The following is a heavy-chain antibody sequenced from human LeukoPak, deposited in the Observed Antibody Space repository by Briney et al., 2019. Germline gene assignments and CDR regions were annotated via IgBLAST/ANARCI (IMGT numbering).Heavy chain of an antibody. CDR2: ISNSSSTI. CDR1: GFTFSSYS. Sequence: GGSLRLSCAASGFTFSSYSMNWVRQAPGKGLEWVSYISNSSSTIYYADSVKGRFTISRDNAKNSLYLQMNSLRAEDTAVYYCARGTYGDYVVGFDYWGQGTLVTVSS. J-gene: IGHJ4*02. CDR3: ARGTYGDYVVGFDY. D-gene: IGHD4-17*01. V-gene: IGHV3-48*01.